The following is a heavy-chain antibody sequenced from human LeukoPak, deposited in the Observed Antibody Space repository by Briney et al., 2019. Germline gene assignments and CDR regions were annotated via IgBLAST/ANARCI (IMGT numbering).Heavy chain of an antibody. CDR2: ISAYNGNT. Sequence: ASVKVSCKASGYTFTSYGISWVRQAPGQGLEWMGWISAYNGNTNYAQKLQGRVTMTTDTSTSTAYMELRSLRPDDTAVYYCARCSGGSCYSGWFDPWGQGTLVTVSS. CDR3: ARCSGGSCYSGWFDP. J-gene: IGHJ5*02. D-gene: IGHD2-15*01. V-gene: IGHV1-18*01. CDR1: GYTFTSYG.